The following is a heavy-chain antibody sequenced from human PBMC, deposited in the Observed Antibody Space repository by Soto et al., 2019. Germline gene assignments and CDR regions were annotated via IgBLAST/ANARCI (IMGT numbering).Heavy chain of an antibody. D-gene: IGHD3-10*01. CDR2: ISGSGGST. CDR3: AKGRESNKPTRFDP. CDR1: GFTFSSYA. J-gene: IGHJ5*02. Sequence: EVQLLESGGGLVQPGGSLRLSCAASGFTFSSYAMSWVRQAPGKGLEWVSAISGSGGSTYYADSVKGRFTISREKSKNALYLQMNSLRAEDTAVYYCAKGRESNKPTRFDPWGQGTLVTVSS. V-gene: IGHV3-23*01.